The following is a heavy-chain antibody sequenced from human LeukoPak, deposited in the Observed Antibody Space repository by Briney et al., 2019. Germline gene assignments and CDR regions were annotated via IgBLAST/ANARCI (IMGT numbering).Heavy chain of an antibody. CDR2: IITSGGTT. CDR3: ARDLSHRYYHSTGYAFDY. J-gene: IGHJ4*02. V-gene: IGHV1-46*01. Sequence: ASVKVSCKASGYTFTSYSMHWVRRAPGQGLEWMGVIITSGGTTNYAQKFQGRVTMTRDTSTSTVYMDLSSLRSEDTAMYYCARDLSHRYYHSTGYAFDYWGQGTLVTVSS. D-gene: IGHD3-22*01. CDR1: GYTFTSYS.